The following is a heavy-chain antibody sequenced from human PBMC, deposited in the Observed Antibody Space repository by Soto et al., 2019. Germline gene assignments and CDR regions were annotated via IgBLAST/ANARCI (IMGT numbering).Heavy chain of an antibody. CDR1: GGSIGSAHLN. J-gene: IGHJ5*02. CDR2: ISYGGST. D-gene: IGHD3-22*01. Sequence: SETLSLTCTVSGGSIGSAHLNWSCIRQHPGKGLECIGYISYGGSTGFNPSLQSRVTKSEGTSRNQFSLKLTSVTAADTALYYCARDYFDSSDYTTNWFDPWGQGTLVTVSS. V-gene: IGHV4-31*03. CDR3: ARDYFDSSDYTTNWFDP.